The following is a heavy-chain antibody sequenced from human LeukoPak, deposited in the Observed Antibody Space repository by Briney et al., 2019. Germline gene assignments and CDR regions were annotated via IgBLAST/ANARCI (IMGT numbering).Heavy chain of an antibody. V-gene: IGHV3-48*04. D-gene: IGHD6-13*01. CDR2: ISSSSSTI. CDR3: AREAWPLGYSSSWAFDY. CDR1: GFTFSSYS. J-gene: IGHJ4*02. Sequence: GGSLRLSCAASGFTFSSYSMNWVRQAPGKGLEWVSYISSSSSTIYYAGSVKGRFTISRDNAKNSLYLQMNSLRAEDTAVYYCAREAWPLGYSSSWAFDYWGQGTLVTVSS.